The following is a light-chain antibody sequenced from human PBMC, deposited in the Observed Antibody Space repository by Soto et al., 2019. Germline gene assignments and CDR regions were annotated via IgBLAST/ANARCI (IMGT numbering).Light chain of an antibody. CDR1: SSDVGGYSY. J-gene: IGLJ1*01. Sequence: QSALAQPPSASGSPGQSVTISCTGTSSDVGGYSYASWYQQHPGKAPKLMIYEVSKRPSGVPDRFSGSKSGNTASLTVSGLQAEDEADYYCCSFAGSNNYVFGTGTKVTVL. V-gene: IGLV2-8*01. CDR2: EVS. CDR3: CSFAGSNNYV.